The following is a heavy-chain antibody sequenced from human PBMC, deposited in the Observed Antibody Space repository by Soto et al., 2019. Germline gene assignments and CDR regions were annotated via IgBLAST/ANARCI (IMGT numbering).Heavy chain of an antibody. CDR2: ISGSGDST. J-gene: IGHJ4*02. D-gene: IGHD3-3*01. CDR3: AKVGILEWLLPYFDS. Sequence: XGSLRLSCEASAFAFSIYAMSWVRQAPGKGLEWVSAISGSGDSTYYADSVKGRFAISRDNSKNTLYLQMNSLRAEDTAVYYCAKVGILEWLLPYFDSWGQGTRVTV. V-gene: IGHV3-23*01. CDR1: AFAFSIYA.